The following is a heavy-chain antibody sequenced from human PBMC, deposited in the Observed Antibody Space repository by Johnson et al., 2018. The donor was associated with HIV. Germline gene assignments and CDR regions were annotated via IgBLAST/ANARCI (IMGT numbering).Heavy chain of an antibody. Sequence: VQLVESGGGLVRPGGSRRLSCAASGFIFDNYGMSWVRQAPGKGLEWVSTLSGGGTTYYSDSAKGRFTISRDSSKDTLYLQINSLRANDTAVYYCAKAPTGNYGDAFDGWGQGTMLTVSS. CDR1: GFIFDNYG. D-gene: IGHD1-7*01. J-gene: IGHJ3*01. CDR3: AKAPTGNYGDAFDG. V-gene: IGHV3-23*04. CDR2: LSGGGTT.